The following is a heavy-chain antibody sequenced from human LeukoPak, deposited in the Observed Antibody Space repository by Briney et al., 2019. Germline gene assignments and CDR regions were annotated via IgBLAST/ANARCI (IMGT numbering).Heavy chain of an antibody. CDR2: IYYSGST. J-gene: IGHJ4*02. CDR3: ARQLGDLRYFDWLPPYYFDY. CDR1: GGSISSSSYY. Sequence: SETLSLTCTVSGGSISSSSYYWGWIRQPPGKGLEWIGSIYYSGSTYYNPSLKSRVTISVDTSKNQFSLKLSSVTAADTAVYYCARQLGDLRYFDWLPPYYFDYWGQGTLVTVSS. D-gene: IGHD3-9*01. V-gene: IGHV4-39*01.